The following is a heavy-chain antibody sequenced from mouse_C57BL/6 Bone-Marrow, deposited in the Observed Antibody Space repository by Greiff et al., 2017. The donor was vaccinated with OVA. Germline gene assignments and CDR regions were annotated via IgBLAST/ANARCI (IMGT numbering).Heavy chain of an antibody. D-gene: IGHD1-1*01. CDR2: IYPGDGDT. V-gene: IGHV1-82*01. J-gene: IGHJ2*01. Sequence: VQLHQSGPELVKPGASVKISCKASGYAFSSSWMNWVKQRPGKGLEWIGRIYPGDGDTNYNGKFKGKATLTADTSSSTAYMQLSSLTSEDSAVYFCARYYYGSSFDYWGQGTTLTVSS. CDR1: GYAFSSSW. CDR3: ARYYYGSSFDY.